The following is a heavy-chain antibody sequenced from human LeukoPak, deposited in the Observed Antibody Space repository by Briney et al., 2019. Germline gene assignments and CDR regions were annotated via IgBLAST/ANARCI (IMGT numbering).Heavy chain of an antibody. CDR2: IWYDGQTK. J-gene: IGHJ4*02. CDR3: AREWGRIAVAGGPGY. CDR1: GFTFSSHC. Sequence: GGSLRLSCAASGFTFSSHCMNWARQAPGKGLEWVALIWYDGQTKFYADSVKGRFTISRDNSGNTLFLQMSSLRVEDTAIYYCAREWGRIAVAGGPGYWGQGALVTVSS. D-gene: IGHD6-19*01. V-gene: IGHV3-33*08.